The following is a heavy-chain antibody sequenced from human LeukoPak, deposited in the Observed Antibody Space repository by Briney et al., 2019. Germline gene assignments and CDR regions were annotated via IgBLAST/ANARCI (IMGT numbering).Heavy chain of an antibody. CDR3: AKDDHSSGWYDY. CDR2: ISSSSSYI. D-gene: IGHD6-19*01. CDR1: GFTFSSYS. Sequence: GGSLRLSCAASGFTFSSYSMNWVRQAPGKGLEWVSSISSSSSYIYYADSVKGRFTISRDNSKNTLYLQMNSLRAEDTAVYYCAKDDHSSGWYDYWGQGTLVTVSS. J-gene: IGHJ4*02. V-gene: IGHV3-21*04.